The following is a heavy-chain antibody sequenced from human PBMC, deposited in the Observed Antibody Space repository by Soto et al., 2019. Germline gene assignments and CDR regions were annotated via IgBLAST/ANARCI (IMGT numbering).Heavy chain of an antibody. J-gene: IGHJ3*02. V-gene: IGHV3-74*01. CDR2: TNSDGSST. CDR1: GFTFSTYW. CDR3: ARGWAAVARAFDI. D-gene: IGHD2-15*01. Sequence: EVQLVESGGGLVQPGGSLRLSCAASGFTFSTYWMNWVRQAPGKGLVWVSRTNSDGSSTNYADSVKGRFTISRDNAKNPMYLAINSLGAEDTACDYCARGWAAVARAFDILGQGTMVNVSS.